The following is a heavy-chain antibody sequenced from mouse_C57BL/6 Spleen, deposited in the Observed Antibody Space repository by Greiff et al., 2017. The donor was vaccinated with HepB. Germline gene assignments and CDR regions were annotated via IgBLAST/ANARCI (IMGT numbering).Heavy chain of an antibody. CDR3: ARKLGYLDY. Sequence: QVQLKESGAELVMPGASVKLSCKASGYTFTSYWMHWVKQRPGQGLEWIGEIDPSDSYTNYNQKFKGKSTLTVDKSSSTAYMQLSSLTSEDSAVYYCARKLGYLDYWGQGTTLTVSS. CDR2: IDPSDSYT. D-gene: IGHD4-1*01. CDR1: GYTFTSYW. J-gene: IGHJ2*01. V-gene: IGHV1-69*01.